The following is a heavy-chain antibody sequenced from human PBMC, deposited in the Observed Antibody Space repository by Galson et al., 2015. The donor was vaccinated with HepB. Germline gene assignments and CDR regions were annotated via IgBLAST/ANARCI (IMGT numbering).Heavy chain of an antibody. J-gene: IGHJ3*02. D-gene: IGHD2-2*01. CDR1: GFTFSSYG. CDR3: AKPMYCSSTSCYDAFDI. V-gene: IGHV3-30*18. Sequence: SLRLSCAASGFTFSSYGMHWVRQAPGKGLEWVAVISYDGSNKYYADSVKGRFTISRDNSKNTLYLQMNSLRAEDTAVYYCAKPMYCSSTSCYDAFDIWGQGTMVTVSS. CDR2: ISYDGSNK.